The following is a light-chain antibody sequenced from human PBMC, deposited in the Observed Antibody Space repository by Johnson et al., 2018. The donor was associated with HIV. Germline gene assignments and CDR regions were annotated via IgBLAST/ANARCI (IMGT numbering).Light chain of an antibody. V-gene: IGLV1-51*01. CDR3: GTWDSSLSSYV. J-gene: IGLJ1*01. CDR1: SSNIGNNY. CDR2: YNN. Sequence: QSVLTQPPSVSAAPGQKVTISCSGSSSNIGNNYVSWYQQLPGTAPKLLIYYNNKRPSGIPDRFSGSKSGTSATLGITGLQTGDEADYYCGTWDSSLSSYVCGTGTKVTVL.